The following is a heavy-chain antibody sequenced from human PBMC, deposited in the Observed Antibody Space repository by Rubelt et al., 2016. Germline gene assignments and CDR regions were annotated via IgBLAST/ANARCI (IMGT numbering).Heavy chain of an antibody. J-gene: IGHJ4*02. V-gene: IGHV1-3*01. Sequence: QVQLVQSGAEVKKPGASVKVSCKAAGYSFTTYSIHWMRQAPGQRLEWMGWINAGNGNTKYSQKFQGRFTITRDTSASTAYMEMSSLRSEDTAIYYCATGYSSGWYVAYWGQGTLVTVSS. CDR3: ATGYSSGWYVAY. CDR1: GYSFTTYS. CDR2: INAGNGNT. D-gene: IGHD6-19*01.